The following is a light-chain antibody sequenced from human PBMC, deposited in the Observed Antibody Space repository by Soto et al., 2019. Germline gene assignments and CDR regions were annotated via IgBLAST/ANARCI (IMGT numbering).Light chain of an antibody. V-gene: IGLV2-14*01. CDR2: EVS. J-gene: IGLJ2*01. CDR3: SSYTSNNTLGVV. Sequence: QSVLTQPASVSGSPGQSITISCTGTISDVGGYNYVSWYQQHPGKAPKLMIYEVSNRPSGVSNRFSGSKSGNTASLTISGLQAEDEADYYCSSYTSNNTLGVVFGGGTKVTVL. CDR1: ISDVGGYNY.